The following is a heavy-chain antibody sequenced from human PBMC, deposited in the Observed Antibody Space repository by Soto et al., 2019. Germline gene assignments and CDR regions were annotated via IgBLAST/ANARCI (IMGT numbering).Heavy chain of an antibody. D-gene: IGHD2-2*01. Sequence: SGPTLVNPTQTLTLTCTFSGFSLSTSGVGVGWIRQPPGKALEWLALIYWDDDKRYSPSLKSRLTITKDTFKNQVVLTMTNMDPVDTATYYCAHRGYCSSTSCWYNWFDPWGQGTLVTVSS. CDR3: AHRGYCSSTSCWYNWFDP. V-gene: IGHV2-5*02. J-gene: IGHJ5*02. CDR1: GFSLSTSGVG. CDR2: IYWDDDK.